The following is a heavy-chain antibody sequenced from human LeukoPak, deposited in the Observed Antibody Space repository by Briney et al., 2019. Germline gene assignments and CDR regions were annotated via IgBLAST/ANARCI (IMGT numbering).Heavy chain of an antibody. CDR1: GGTFSSYA. D-gene: IGHD4-11*01. V-gene: IGHV1-69*04. CDR2: IIPILGIA. Sequence: SVKVSCKASGGTFSSYAISWVRQAPGQGLEWMGRIIPILGIANYAQKFQGRVTITADKSTSTAYMELSSLRPEDTAVYYCARAKDYSNYGVYFDYWGQGTLVTVSS. J-gene: IGHJ4*02. CDR3: ARAKDYSNYGVYFDY.